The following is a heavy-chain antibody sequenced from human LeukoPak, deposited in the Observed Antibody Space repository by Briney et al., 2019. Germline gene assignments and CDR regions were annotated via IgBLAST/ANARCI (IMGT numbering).Heavy chain of an antibody. CDR2: ISIGGSTI. Sequence: PGGSLRLSCAASGFTFSSYEMKWVRQAPGKGLEWVSYISIGGSTIYYPDSVRGLFTISRDNAKTSLYLQMDSLRAEDTAVYFCARDPGYGHSWPNLFDYWGQGTLVTVSS. J-gene: IGHJ4*02. V-gene: IGHV3-48*03. D-gene: IGHD6-13*01. CDR3: ARDPGYGHSWPNLFDY. CDR1: GFTFSSYE.